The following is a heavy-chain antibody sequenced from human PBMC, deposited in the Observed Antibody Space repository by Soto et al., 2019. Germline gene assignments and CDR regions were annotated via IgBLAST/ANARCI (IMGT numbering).Heavy chain of an antibody. V-gene: IGHV3-23*01. CDR3: AKDMVHCTGTRCARYFEK. D-gene: IGHD2-8*02. Sequence: LXLSFAASQFTFSTYAMTWVRQAPVKGLEWVSDISGSGDNTYYADSVKGRFTISRDNSKSTLYLQMNSLRAEDTAVYYCAKDMVHCTGTRCARYFEKWGRGTLVTVSS. CDR2: ISGSGDNT. J-gene: IGHJ4*02. CDR1: QFTFSTYA.